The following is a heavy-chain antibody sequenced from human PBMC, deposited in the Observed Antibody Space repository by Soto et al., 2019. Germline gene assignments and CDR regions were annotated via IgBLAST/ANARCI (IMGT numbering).Heavy chain of an antibody. J-gene: IGHJ5*02. V-gene: IGHV4-31*03. CDR3: ARVPEDYDILTGYFPPNWFDP. CDR1: GGSISSGGYY. Sequence: QVQLQESGPGLVKPSQTLSLTCTVSGGSISSGGYYWSWIRQHPGKGLEWIGYIYYSGSTYYNPSLKSRVTISVETSKTQFSLKLSSVTAADTAVYYCARVPEDYDILTGYFPPNWFDPWGQGTLVTVSS. D-gene: IGHD3-9*01. CDR2: IYYSGST.